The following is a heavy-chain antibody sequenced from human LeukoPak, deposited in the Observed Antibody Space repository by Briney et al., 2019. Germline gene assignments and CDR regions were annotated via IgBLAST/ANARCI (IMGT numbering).Heavy chain of an antibody. CDR3: ARDLAYRVRGVSGARLPNDY. V-gene: IGHV3-66*01. CDR1: GFTVSSNY. D-gene: IGHD3-10*01. CDR2: IFSGGST. J-gene: IGHJ4*02. Sequence: GGSLRLSCAASGFTVSSNYMTWVRQAPGKGLEWVSIIFSGGSTYYADSVKGRFTISRDNSENTLYLQMNSLRAEDTAVYYCARDLAYRVRGVSGARLPNDYWGQGTLVTVSS.